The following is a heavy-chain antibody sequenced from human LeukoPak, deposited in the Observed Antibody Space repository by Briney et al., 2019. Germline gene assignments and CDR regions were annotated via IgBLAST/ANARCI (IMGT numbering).Heavy chain of an antibody. Sequence: PGGSLRLSCAASGFTFSSYAMSWVRQAPGKGLEWVSAISGSGGSTYYADSVKGRFTISRDNSKNTLYLQMNSLRAEDTAVYYCAKRGDCSSTSCHYYYYYYMDVWGKGTTVTVSS. J-gene: IGHJ6*03. CDR1: GFTFSSYA. CDR3: AKRGDCSSTSCHYYYYYYMDV. D-gene: IGHD2-2*01. V-gene: IGHV3-23*01. CDR2: ISGSGGST.